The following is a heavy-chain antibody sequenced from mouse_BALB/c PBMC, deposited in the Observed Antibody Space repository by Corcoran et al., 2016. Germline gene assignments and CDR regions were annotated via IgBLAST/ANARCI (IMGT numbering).Heavy chain of an antibody. D-gene: IGHD2-4*01. CDR3: ARSGDYDYLDY. CDR2: IDPANGNT. V-gene: IGHV14-3*02. Sequence: EVQLQQSGAELVKPGASIKLSCTASGFNIKDTYMHWVKQRPEQGLEWIGRIDPANGNTKYDPKFQGKATITDDTSSNTAYLQLSSLTSEDTAVYYCARSGDYDYLDYWGQGTTLTVSS. CDR1: GFNIKDTY. J-gene: IGHJ2*01.